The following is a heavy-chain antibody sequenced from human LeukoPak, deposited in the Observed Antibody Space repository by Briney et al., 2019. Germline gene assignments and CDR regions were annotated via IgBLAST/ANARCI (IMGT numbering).Heavy chain of an antibody. D-gene: IGHD1-26*01. CDR3: ARLYGGSYAY. CDR1: GFTFSSYA. Sequence: GGSLRLSCAASGFTFSSYAMHWVRQAPGKGLEWVAVISYDGSNKYYADSVKGRFTISRDISKNTLFLHINGLRAEDTAMYYCARLYGGSYAYWGRGTLLTVSS. V-gene: IGHV3-30-3*01. CDR2: ISYDGSNK. J-gene: IGHJ4*02.